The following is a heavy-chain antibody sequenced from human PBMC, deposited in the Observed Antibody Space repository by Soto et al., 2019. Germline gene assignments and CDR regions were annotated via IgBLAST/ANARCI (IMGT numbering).Heavy chain of an antibody. J-gene: IGHJ6*02. D-gene: IGHD3-10*01. Sequence: EVQLVQSGAEVKKPGATVKISCKVSGYTFTDYYMHWVQQAPGKGREWMGLVDPEDGETIYAEKFQGRVTITADTSTDTAYMELSSLRSEDTAVYYCATAGVIIKGYYYYYYGMDVWGQGTTVTVSS. CDR2: VDPEDGET. CDR1: GYTFTDYY. CDR3: ATAGVIIKGYYYYYYGMDV. V-gene: IGHV1-69-2*01.